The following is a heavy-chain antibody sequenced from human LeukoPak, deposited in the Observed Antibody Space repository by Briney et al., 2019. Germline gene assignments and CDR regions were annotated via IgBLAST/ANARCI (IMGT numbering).Heavy chain of an antibody. Sequence: GGSLRLFCAASGFTFSTYGMHWVRQAPGKGLEWVAVIWYGGSNKYYADSVTGRFTISRDNSKNTLYLQMNSLRAEDTALYYCAKDGRGATAMVTGHYYYYMDVWGKGTTVTVSS. CDR1: GFTFSTYG. J-gene: IGHJ6*03. CDR3: AKDGRGATAMVTGHYYYYMDV. CDR2: IWYGGSNK. D-gene: IGHD5-18*01. V-gene: IGHV3-30*02.